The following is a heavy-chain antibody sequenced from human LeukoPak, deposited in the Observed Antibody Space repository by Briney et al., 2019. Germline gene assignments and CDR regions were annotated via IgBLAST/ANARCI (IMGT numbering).Heavy chain of an antibody. J-gene: IGHJ1*01. CDR1: GGSISTYY. D-gene: IGHD3-22*01. Sequence: SETLSLTCTVSGGSISTYYWSWIRQPPGKGLDWIGYIYYTGSANYNPSLKSRVTISVDSSKNQFSLRLNSVTAADTAVYYCARDQTYYVSSGYYYVTYLQHWGQGILVTVSS. V-gene: IGHV4-59*01. CDR2: IYYTGSA. CDR3: ARDQTYYVSSGYYYVTYLQH.